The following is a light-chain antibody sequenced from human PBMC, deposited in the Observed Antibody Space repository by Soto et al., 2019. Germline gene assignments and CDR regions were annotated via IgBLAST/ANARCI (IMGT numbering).Light chain of an antibody. CDR2: GAS. J-gene: IGKJ2*01. CDR1: QSVTNN. V-gene: IGKV3-15*01. Sequence: EIVLTQSPGTLSLSPVERATLSCMASQSVTNNLAWYQQKPGQAPRLLIYGASTRATGIPARFSGSGSGTEFTLTISSLQSEDSAVYFCQQYNNWPPYTFGPGTKVDIK. CDR3: QQYNNWPPYT.